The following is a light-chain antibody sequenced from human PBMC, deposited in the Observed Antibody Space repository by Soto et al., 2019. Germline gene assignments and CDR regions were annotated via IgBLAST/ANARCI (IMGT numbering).Light chain of an antibody. CDR2: DVN. J-gene: IGLJ1*01. Sequence: SALTPLPPVSGSLDGSATFSSPVTSGDFGGYNYVSWYQQQPGKAPTLILYDVNQRPSGAPDRFSGSKSGNTASLTISGLQAEDEADYYCYSFAGTYTLRVFGTWTKVTVL. CDR3: YSFAGTYTLRV. CDR1: SGDFGGYNY. V-gene: IGLV2-11*01.